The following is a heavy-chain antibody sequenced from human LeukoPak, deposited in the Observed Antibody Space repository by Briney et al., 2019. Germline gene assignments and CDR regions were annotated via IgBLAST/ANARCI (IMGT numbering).Heavy chain of an antibody. V-gene: IGHV4-61*02. CDR3: AREPPGY. CDR2: IYTSGST. J-gene: IGHJ4*02. Sequence: SETLSLTCTVSGGSISSGSYYWSWIRQPAGKGLEWIGRIYTSGSTNYNPSLKSRVTISVDTSKNQFSLKVSSVTAADTAVYYCAREPPGYWGQGILVTVSS. CDR1: GGSISSGSYY.